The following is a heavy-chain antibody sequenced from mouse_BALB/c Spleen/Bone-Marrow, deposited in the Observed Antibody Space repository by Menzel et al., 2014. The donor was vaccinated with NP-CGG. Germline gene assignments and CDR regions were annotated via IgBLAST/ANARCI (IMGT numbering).Heavy chain of an antibody. Sequence: LVKTGASVKISCKASGYSFTGYYMLWVKQSHGKSLEWIGYISCYNGATSYNQKFKGKATFTVDTSSGTAYMQFNSLTSEDSAVYYCARGYGNKAMDYWGQGTSVTVSS. CDR1: GYSFTGYY. CDR2: ISCYNGAT. CDR3: ARGYGNKAMDY. D-gene: IGHD2-10*02. J-gene: IGHJ4*01. V-gene: IGHV1S34*01.